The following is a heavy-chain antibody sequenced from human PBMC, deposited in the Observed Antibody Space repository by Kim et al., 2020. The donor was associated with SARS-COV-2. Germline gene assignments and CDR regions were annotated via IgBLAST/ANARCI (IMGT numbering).Heavy chain of an antibody. CDR2: IYTSGTT. CDR1: GASISGGSYY. J-gene: IGHJ5*01. D-gene: IGHD3-10*01. CDR3: ANEYYYGSRNYNVWFES. Sequence: SETLSLTCTVSGASISGGSYYWNWIRQSAGKGLEWIGHIYTSGTTNYNPSLKSRVTISVDTSKNQFSLKLTSVTAADTAVYYCANEYYYGSRNYNVWFESWGQGTLVTVSS. V-gene: IGHV4-61*09.